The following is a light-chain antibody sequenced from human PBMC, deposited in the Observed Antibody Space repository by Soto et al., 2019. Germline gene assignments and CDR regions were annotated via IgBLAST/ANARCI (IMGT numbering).Light chain of an antibody. V-gene: IGKV3-20*01. Sequence: EIVLTQSPGTLSLSPGERATLSCRASQSVSRYLAWYQQKPGQAPRLLIYGASSRATGIPDRFSGSGSGTDFPLTISILEAEDFAVYYCQQYGSSPWTFGQGTKVEIK. CDR1: QSVSRY. J-gene: IGKJ1*01. CDR2: GAS. CDR3: QQYGSSPWT.